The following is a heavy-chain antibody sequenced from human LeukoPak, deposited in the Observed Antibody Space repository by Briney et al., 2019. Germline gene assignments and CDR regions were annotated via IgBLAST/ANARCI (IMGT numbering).Heavy chain of an antibody. Sequence: SETLSLTCTVSGGSISSSSYYWGWIRQPPGKGLEWIGSIYYSGSTYYNPSLKSRVTISVDTSKNQFSLKLSSVTAADTAVYYCARHKYYDFWSGSFFDYWGQGILVTVSS. V-gene: IGHV4-39*01. D-gene: IGHD3-3*01. CDR3: ARHKYYDFWSGSFFDY. J-gene: IGHJ4*02. CDR1: GGSISSSSYY. CDR2: IYYSGST.